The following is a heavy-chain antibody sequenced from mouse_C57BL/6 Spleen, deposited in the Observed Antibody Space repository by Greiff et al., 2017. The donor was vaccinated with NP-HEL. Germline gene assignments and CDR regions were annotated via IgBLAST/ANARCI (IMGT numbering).Heavy chain of an antibody. V-gene: IGHV5-4*01. CDR1: GFTFSSYA. CDR3: ARDHGDSSGYVAY. Sequence: EVMLVESGGGLVKPGGSLKLSCAASGFTFSSYAMSWVRQTPEKRLEWVATISDGGSYTYYPDNVKGRFTISRDNAKNNLYLQMSHLKSEDTAMYYCARDHGDSSGYVAYWGQGTLVTVSA. D-gene: IGHD3-2*02. CDR2: ISDGGSYT. J-gene: IGHJ3*01.